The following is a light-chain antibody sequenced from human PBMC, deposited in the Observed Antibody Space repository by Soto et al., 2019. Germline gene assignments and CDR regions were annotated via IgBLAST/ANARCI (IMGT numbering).Light chain of an antibody. Sequence: QSVLTQPASVSGSPEQSITISCTGTSSDVGSYNLVSWYQQHPGKAPKLMIYEGSKRPSGVSNRFSGSKSGNTASLTISGLQAEDEADYYCCSYAGSSTFGYGFGTGTKVTVL. CDR1: SSDVGSYNL. J-gene: IGLJ1*01. V-gene: IGLV2-23*03. CDR2: EGS. CDR3: CSYAGSSTFGYG.